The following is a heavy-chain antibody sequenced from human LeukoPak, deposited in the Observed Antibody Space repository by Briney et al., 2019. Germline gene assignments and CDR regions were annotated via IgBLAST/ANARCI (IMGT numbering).Heavy chain of an antibody. Sequence: ASVKVSCKASGYTFTGYYMHWVRQAPGQGLEWMGWINPNSGGTSYAQKFQGRVTMTRDTSISTAYMVLNSLRSDDTAMYYCARTFTDGLFSWGQGTLVTVSS. CDR1: GYTFTGYY. V-gene: IGHV1-2*02. J-gene: IGHJ5*02. CDR2: INPNSGGT. D-gene: IGHD3-10*02. CDR3: ARTFTDGLFS.